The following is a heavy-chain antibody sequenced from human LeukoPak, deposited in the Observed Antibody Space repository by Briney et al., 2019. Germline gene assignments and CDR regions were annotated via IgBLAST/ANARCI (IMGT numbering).Heavy chain of an antibody. J-gene: IGHJ4*02. D-gene: IGHD6-13*01. CDR2: IYSGGST. V-gene: IGHV3-53*01. CDR1: GFTVSSNY. Sequence: GGSLRLSCAASGFTVSSNYMSWVRQAPGKGLEWVSVIYSGGSTYYADSVKGRITISRDNSKNTLYLQMNSLRAEDTAVYYCAREFGSYSGSYTLGYWGQGTLVTVSS. CDR3: AREFGSYSGSYTLGY.